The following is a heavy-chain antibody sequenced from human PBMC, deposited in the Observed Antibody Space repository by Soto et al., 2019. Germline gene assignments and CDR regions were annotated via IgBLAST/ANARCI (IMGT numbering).Heavy chain of an antibody. Sequence: QVQLVESGGGVVQPGRSLRLSCAASGFTFSSYGMHWVRQAPGKGLEWVAVISYDGSNKYYADSVKGRFTIYRDNSKNTLYRQTTSLKAEATAVYYCAKVPHPGGAVAGVVDWGQGTLVTVSS. CDR3: AKVPHPGGAVAGVVD. V-gene: IGHV3-30*18. CDR2: ISYDGSNK. J-gene: IGHJ4*02. D-gene: IGHD6-19*01. CDR1: GFTFSSYG.